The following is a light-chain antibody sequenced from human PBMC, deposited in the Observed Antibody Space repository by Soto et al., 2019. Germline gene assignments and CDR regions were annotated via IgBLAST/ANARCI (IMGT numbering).Light chain of an antibody. Sequence: PGETATLSCRASQSVSSNLAWYQQKPGQAPRLLIYGVSTRATDIPARFSGSGSGTEFTLTISSLQSEDFAVYYCQQYNNFWTFGQGTKVEIK. CDR3: QQYNNFWT. J-gene: IGKJ1*01. CDR2: GVS. CDR1: QSVSSN. V-gene: IGKV3-15*01.